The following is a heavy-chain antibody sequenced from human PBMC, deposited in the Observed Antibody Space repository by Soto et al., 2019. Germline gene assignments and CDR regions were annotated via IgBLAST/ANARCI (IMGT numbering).Heavy chain of an antibody. CDR2: IYSGGST. Sequence: EVQLLEAGGGLVQPGGSLRLSCAASGFTVSSNYMSWVRQAPGKGLAWVSVIYSGGSTYYADAVKGRFTISRDNSKNTLYLQMNSLRAEDTAVYYCARDWRHFDYGDYVEDAFDIWDQGTMVTVSS. D-gene: IGHD4-17*01. J-gene: IGHJ3*02. V-gene: IGHV3-66*01. CDR3: ARDWRHFDYGDYVEDAFDI. CDR1: GFTVSSNY.